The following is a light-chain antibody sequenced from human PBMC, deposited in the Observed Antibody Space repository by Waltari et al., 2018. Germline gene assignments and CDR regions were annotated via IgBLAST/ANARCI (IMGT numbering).Light chain of an antibody. CDR3: QQYDSYLYT. J-gene: IGKJ2*01. CDR2: KAS. Sequence: DIQMTQSPSTLSASVGERVTITCRASQSVSTWLAWYQQKPGKAPKLLIYKASSLRSGVPSRFSGSGSGTEFTLTISSLQPDDFATYYCQQYDSYLYTFGQGTKVEIQ. V-gene: IGKV1-5*03. CDR1: QSVSTW.